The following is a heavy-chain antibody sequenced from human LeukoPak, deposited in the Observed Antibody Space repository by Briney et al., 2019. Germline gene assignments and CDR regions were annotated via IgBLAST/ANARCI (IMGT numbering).Heavy chain of an antibody. CDR1: GGSISSYY. CDR2: IYNRGST. D-gene: IGHD2-2*01. Sequence: PSETLSLTCTVSGGSISSYYWSWIRQPPGKGLEWIGYIYNRGSTNYNPSLKSRVTISVDTSKNQFSLKLSSVTAADTAVYYCAREGGSTSRNWFDPWGQGTLVTVSS. J-gene: IGHJ5*02. V-gene: IGHV4-59*01. CDR3: AREGGSTSRNWFDP.